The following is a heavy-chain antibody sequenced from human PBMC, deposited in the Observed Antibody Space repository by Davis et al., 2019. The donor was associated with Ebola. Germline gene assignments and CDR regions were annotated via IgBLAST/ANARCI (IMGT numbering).Heavy chain of an antibody. Sequence: GESLKISCAASGFTFSSYWMSWVRQAPGKELEWVANIKQDGSEKYYVDSVKGRFTISRDNPKNSLYLQMNSLRAEDTAVYYCARGPLRWGQGTLVTVSS. V-gene: IGHV3-7*04. CDR2: IKQDGSEK. D-gene: IGHD3-3*01. J-gene: IGHJ4*02. CDR1: GFTFSSYW. CDR3: ARGPLR.